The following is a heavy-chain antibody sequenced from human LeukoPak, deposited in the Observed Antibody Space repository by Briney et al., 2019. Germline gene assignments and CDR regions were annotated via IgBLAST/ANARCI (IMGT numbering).Heavy chain of an antibody. V-gene: IGHV4-59*08. J-gene: IGHJ3*01. CDR1: GGSITTYY. CDR3: ARRSPYDILTGYHDTFDV. CDR2: IYYDGTT. Sequence: PSETLSLTCTVSGGSITTYYWSWIRQPPGKGLEWIGYIYYDGTTNYNPSLKSRVTISVDTPKNQFSLRLSSVTAADTAVYYCARRSPYDILTGYHDTFDVWGQGTMVAVSS. D-gene: IGHD3-9*01.